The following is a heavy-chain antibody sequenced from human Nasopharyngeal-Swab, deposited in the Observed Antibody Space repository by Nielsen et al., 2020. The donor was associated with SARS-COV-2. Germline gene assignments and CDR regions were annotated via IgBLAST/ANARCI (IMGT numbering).Heavy chain of an antibody. Sequence: ASVKVSCKASGYTFTSYAMNWVRQAPGQGLGWMGWINTNTGNPTYAQGFTGRFVFSLDTSVSTAYLQISSLKAEDTAVYYCARGRYCTNGVCQDRGSWFDPWGQGTLVTVSS. J-gene: IGHJ5*02. V-gene: IGHV7-4-1*02. D-gene: IGHD2-8*01. CDR1: GYTFTSYA. CDR3: ARGRYCTNGVCQDRGSWFDP. CDR2: INTNTGNP.